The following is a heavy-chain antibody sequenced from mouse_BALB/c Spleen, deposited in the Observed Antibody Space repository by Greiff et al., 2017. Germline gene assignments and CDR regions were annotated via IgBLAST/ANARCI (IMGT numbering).Heavy chain of an antibody. D-gene: IGHD1-1*02. Sequence: EVQLVESGGGLVQPGGSRKLSCAASGFTFSSFGMHWVRQAPEKGLEWVAYISSGSSTIYYADTVKGRFTISRDNPKNTLFLQMTSLRSEDTAMYYCARYGKISTIDGRDYYAMDYWGQGTSVTVSS. J-gene: IGHJ4*01. CDR3: ARYGKISTIDGRDYYAMDY. CDR1: GFTFSSFG. V-gene: IGHV5-17*02. CDR2: ISSGSSTI.